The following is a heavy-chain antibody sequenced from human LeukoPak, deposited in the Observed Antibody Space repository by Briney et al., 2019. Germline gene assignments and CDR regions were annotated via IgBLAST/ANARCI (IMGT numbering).Heavy chain of an antibody. CDR2: ISYDGSNK. D-gene: IGHD4-17*01. Sequence: PGRSLRLSCAASGFTFSSYAMHWVRQAPGKGLEWVAVISYDGSNKYYADSVKGRFTISRDNSKNTLYLQMNSLRAEDTAVYYCARDPSYGDWTYFDYGGQGTLVTVSS. CDR1: GFTFSSYA. CDR3: ARDPSYGDWTYFDY. V-gene: IGHV3-30-3*01. J-gene: IGHJ4*02.